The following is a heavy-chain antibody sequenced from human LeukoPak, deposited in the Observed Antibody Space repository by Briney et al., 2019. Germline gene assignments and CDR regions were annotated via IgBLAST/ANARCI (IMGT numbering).Heavy chain of an antibody. CDR2: ISGSGGST. D-gene: IGHD4-17*01. Sequence: QPGGSLRLSCAASGFTFSSYAMSWVRQAPGKGLEWVSPISGSGGSTYYADSVKGRFTISRDNSKNTLYLQMNRLRAEDTVVYYCAKLPTVTTIYYYMDVWGKGTTVTVSS. V-gene: IGHV3-23*01. CDR1: GFTFSSYA. CDR3: AKLPTVTTIYYYMDV. J-gene: IGHJ6*03.